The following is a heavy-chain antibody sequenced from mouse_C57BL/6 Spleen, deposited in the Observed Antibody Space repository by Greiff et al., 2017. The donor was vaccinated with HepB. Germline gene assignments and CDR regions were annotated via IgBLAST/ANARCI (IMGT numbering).Heavy chain of an antibody. J-gene: IGHJ4*01. Sequence: QVQLQQSGAELVKPGASVKISCKASGYAFSSYWMNWVKQRPGKGLEWIGQIYPGDGDTNYNGKFKGKATLTADKSSSTAYMQLSSLTSEDSAVYFCARHASSWGYAMDYWGQGTSVTVSS. CDR2: IYPGDGDT. CDR3: ARHASSWGYAMDY. V-gene: IGHV1-80*01. CDR1: GYAFSSYW. D-gene: IGHD1-1*01.